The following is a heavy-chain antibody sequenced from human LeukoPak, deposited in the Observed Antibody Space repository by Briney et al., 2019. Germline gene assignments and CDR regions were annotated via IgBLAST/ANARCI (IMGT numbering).Heavy chain of an antibody. D-gene: IGHD1-7*01. Sequence: SVKVSYKASGGTFSSYAISWVRQAPGQGLEWMGGIIPIFGTANYAQKFQGRVTITTDESTSTAYMELSSLRSEDTAVYYCASGPYGTGTTAYWGQGTLVTVSS. J-gene: IGHJ4*01. CDR3: ASGPYGTGTTAY. CDR2: IIPIFGTA. CDR1: GGTFSSYA. V-gene: IGHV1-69*05.